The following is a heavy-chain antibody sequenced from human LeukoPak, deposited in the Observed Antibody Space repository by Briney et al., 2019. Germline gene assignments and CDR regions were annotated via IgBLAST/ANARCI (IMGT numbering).Heavy chain of an antibody. CDR3: ARLNSNDFWSGYYYFDY. J-gene: IGHJ4*02. Sequence: PSETLSLTCIVSGGSISSYYWSWIRQPPGREREGAGYIYYSGSTNYNPSLKSRVTISVDTPKNQFSLKLSSVTAADTAVYYCARLNSNDFWSGYYYFDYWGQGTLVTVSS. V-gene: IGHV4-59*08. CDR1: GGSISSYY. D-gene: IGHD3-3*01. CDR2: IYYSGST.